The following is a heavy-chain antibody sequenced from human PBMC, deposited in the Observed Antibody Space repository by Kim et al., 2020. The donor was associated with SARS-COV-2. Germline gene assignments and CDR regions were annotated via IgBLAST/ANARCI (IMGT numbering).Heavy chain of an antibody. Sequence: SETLSLTCTVSGGSISSSSYYWGWIRQPPGKGLEWIGSIYYSGSTYYNPSLKSRVTISVDTSKNQFSLKLSSVTAADTAVYYCARSYSGSYVLPDYWGQGTLVTVSS. CDR1: GGSISSSSYY. CDR2: IYYSGST. J-gene: IGHJ4*02. CDR3: ARSYSGSYVLPDY. V-gene: IGHV4-39*01. D-gene: IGHD1-26*01.